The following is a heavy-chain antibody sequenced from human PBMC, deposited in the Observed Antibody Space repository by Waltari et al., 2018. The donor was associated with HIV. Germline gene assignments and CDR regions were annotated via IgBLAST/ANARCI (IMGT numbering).Heavy chain of an antibody. V-gene: IGHV3-53*01. CDR2: IYPDDTT. Sequence: AESGGRLIQPGGSLGLSCWASNFSVPGKHVTWIRQAPGGSLEWVGVIYPDDTTHYADSVSGRFTISRAKSRTTVLLLMNGLFVDDTATYFCATGVRYYGPWGQGTRVTVSS. CDR3: ATGVRYYGP. J-gene: IGHJ5*02. D-gene: IGHD3-10*01. CDR1: NFSVPGKH.